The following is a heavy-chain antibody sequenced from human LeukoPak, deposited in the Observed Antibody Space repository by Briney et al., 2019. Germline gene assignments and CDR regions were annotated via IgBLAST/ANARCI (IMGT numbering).Heavy chain of an antibody. Sequence: GGSLRLSCAASRFSFRSFWMTWVRQAPGTGLEWAANINQDGAEKYYGESVKGRFTISRDNAKNSLFLQMDSLRVEDTAVYYCARLDINSSGRYKNDYWGQGTLVTVSS. CDR1: RFSFRSFW. CDR2: INQDGAEK. CDR3: ARLDINSSGRYKNDY. D-gene: IGHD6-19*01. J-gene: IGHJ4*02. V-gene: IGHV3-7*01.